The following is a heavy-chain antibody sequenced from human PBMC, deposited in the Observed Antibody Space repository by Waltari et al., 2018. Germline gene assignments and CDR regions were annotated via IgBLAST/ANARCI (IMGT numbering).Heavy chain of an antibody. J-gene: IGHJ4*02. Sequence: EVQLVESGGGLVQPGGSLRLSCAASGFTFSSYWMTWVRQAPGKGLEWVANIKQDGSEKSYGDSVKGRFTISRDNAKNSLYLQMNSLRAEDTAVYYCARVDYGDNGAGYWGQGTLVTVSS. CDR1: GFTFSSYW. V-gene: IGHV3-7*01. CDR3: ARVDYGDNGAGY. D-gene: IGHD4-17*01. CDR2: IKQDGSEK.